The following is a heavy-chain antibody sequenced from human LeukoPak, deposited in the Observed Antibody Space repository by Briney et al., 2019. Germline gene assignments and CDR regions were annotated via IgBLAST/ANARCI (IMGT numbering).Heavy chain of an antibody. CDR3: ARTSGSYHWDY. Sequence: ASVKVSCKASGGTFSSYAISWVRQAPGQGLEWMGGINPIFDSANYAQKFQGRVTITADESTSTAYMELRSLRSEDTAVYYCARTSGSYHWDYWGQGTLVTVSS. CDR1: GGTFSSYA. D-gene: IGHD1-26*01. J-gene: IGHJ4*02. CDR2: INPIFDSA. V-gene: IGHV1-69*13.